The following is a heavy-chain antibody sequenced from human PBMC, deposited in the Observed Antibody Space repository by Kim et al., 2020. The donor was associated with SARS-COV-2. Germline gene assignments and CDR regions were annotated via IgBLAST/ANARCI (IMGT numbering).Heavy chain of an antibody. CDR3: AKRTPDSSGYYQPGES. CDR2: INGDGVTT. CDR1: GFTFKNYA. Sequence: GGSLRLSCAASGFTFKNYAMSWVRQAPGKGLEWVSAINGDGVTTYHAESVKGRFTISRDNSKNTLYLQMNSLRAEDSALYYCAKRTPDSSGYYQPGESWGQGTLVTVSS. V-gene: IGHV3-23*01. J-gene: IGHJ5*02. D-gene: IGHD3-22*01.